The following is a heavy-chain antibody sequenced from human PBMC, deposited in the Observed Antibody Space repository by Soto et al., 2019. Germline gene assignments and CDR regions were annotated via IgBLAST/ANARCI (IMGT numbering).Heavy chain of an antibody. CDR3: ARVSLVNAYCGIDI. Sequence: QVQLVESGGGVVQPGRSLRLSCAASGFTFSSYGMHWVRQAPGKGLEWVAVIWYDGSNKYYADSVKGRFTISRDNSKNTPYLQMNSLRVDDTAVYYCARVSLVNAYCGIDIGRQVTMVTVSS. CDR1: GFTFSSYG. D-gene: IGHD2-21*01. V-gene: IGHV3-33*01. CDR2: IWYDGSNK. J-gene: IGHJ3*02.